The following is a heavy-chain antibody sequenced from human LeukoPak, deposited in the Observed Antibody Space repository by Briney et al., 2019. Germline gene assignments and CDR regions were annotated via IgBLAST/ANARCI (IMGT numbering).Heavy chain of an antibody. CDR2: ISSSSSYI. V-gene: IGHV3-21*01. D-gene: IGHD3-22*01. CDR1: GFTFSSYS. J-gene: IGHJ4*02. Sequence: GGSLRLSCAASGFTFSSYSMNWVRQAPGKGLEWVSSISSSSSYIYYADSVKGRFTISRDNAKNSLYLQMNSLGAEDTAVYYCATIPEKVVVPNYWGQGTLVTVSS. CDR3: ATIPEKVVVPNY.